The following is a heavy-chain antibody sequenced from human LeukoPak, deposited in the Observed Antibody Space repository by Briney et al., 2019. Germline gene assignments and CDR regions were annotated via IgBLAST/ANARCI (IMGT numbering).Heavy chain of an antibody. CDR1: GGSISSYY. V-gene: IGHV4-59*12. CDR3: ARDSYYYDSSGYYSHNWFDP. CDR2: IYYSGST. Sequence: PSETLSLTCTVSGGSISSYYWSWIRQPPGKGLEWIGYIYYSGSTNYNPSLKSRVTISVDTSKNQFSLKLSSVTAADTAVYYCARDSYYYDSSGYYSHNWFDPWGQGTLVTVSS. J-gene: IGHJ5*02. D-gene: IGHD3-22*01.